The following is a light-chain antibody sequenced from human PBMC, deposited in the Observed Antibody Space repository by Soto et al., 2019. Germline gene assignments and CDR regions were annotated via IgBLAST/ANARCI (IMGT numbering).Light chain of an antibody. CDR2: GAS. CDR1: QSVSTN. CDR3: QQYTNWPKT. V-gene: IGKV3D-15*01. J-gene: IGKJ1*01. Sequence: EIVMRQSPATLSVSPGERATLSCRASQSVSTNLAWYQQKPGQAPRLLIYGASTRATGIPERFSGSGSGTEFTLTISSLQSEDFAVYYCQQYTNWPKTLGQGTKVDI.